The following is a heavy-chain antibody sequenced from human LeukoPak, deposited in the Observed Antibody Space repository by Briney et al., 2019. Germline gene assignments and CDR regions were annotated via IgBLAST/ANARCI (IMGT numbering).Heavy chain of an antibody. CDR1: GGSISSSSYY. J-gene: IGHJ4*02. CDR2: IYYSGST. D-gene: IGHD6-19*01. Sequence: SETLSLTCTVSGGSISSSSYYWSWIRQPPGEGLEWIGYIYYSGSTNYNPSLKSRVTISVDTSKNQFSLKLSSVTAADTAVYYCARRIYSSGWTDHDYWGQGTLVTVSS. CDR3: ARRIYSSGWTDHDY. V-gene: IGHV4-61*05.